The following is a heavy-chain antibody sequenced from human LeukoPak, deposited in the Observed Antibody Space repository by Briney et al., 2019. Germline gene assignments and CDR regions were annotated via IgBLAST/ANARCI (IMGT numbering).Heavy chain of an antibody. V-gene: IGHV1-69*13. CDR3: ARAVAPLAAAADY. CDR1: GGTFSSYA. Sequence: GASVKVSCKASGGTFSSYAISWVRQAPGQGLEWMGGIIPIFGTANYAQKFQGRVTITADESTSTAYMELSSLRSEDTAVYYCARAVAPLAAAADYWGQGTLVTVSS. CDR2: IIPIFGTA. J-gene: IGHJ4*02. D-gene: IGHD6-13*01.